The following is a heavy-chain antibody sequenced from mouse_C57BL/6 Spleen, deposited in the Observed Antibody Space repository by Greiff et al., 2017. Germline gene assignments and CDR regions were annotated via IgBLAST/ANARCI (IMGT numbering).Heavy chain of an antibody. CDR2: IDPSDSET. CDR1: GYTFTSYW. D-gene: IGHD2-4*01. J-gene: IGHJ4*01. V-gene: IGHV1-52*01. CDR3: ARSGHLYYDFDDYARDY. Sequence: QVQLKQPGAELVRPGSSVKLSCKASGYTFTSYWMHWVKPRPIQGLEWIGNIDPSDSETHYNQKFKDKAPLTVDKSSSTAYMQLSSLTSGDSAVYYCARSGHLYYDFDDYARDYWGQGTSVTVSS.